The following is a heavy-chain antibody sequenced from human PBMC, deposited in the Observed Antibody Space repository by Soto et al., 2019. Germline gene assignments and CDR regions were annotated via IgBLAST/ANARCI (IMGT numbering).Heavy chain of an antibody. D-gene: IGHD3-3*01. CDR2: IVVGSGST. CDR3: AAVVPPSGILERLGLDP. V-gene: IGHV1-58*02. J-gene: IGHJ5*02. CDR1: GFTFTTSG. Sequence: SVKVSCKASGFTFTTSGIHWVRQARGQGLEWMGWIVVGSGSTRYNQKFQERVTLTRDMATDTAYMDLRSLTSADTAIYYCAAVVPPSGILERLGLDPWGQGTLVTVSS.